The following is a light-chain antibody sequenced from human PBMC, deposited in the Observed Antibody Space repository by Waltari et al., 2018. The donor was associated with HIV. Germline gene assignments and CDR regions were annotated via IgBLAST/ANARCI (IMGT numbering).Light chain of an antibody. CDR1: HLGSQR. CDR3: QVWDSDSDQWV. V-gene: IGLV3-21*01. Sequence: SYVLAPPPSVSAAPGQTARVTCGGNHLGSQRLPLSQQKSGQAPVLVIYDDSVRPSGIPERFSGSNSGNTATLTISSVEAGDEAEYYCQVWDSDSDQWVFGGGTRLTVL. J-gene: IGLJ3*02. CDR2: DDS.